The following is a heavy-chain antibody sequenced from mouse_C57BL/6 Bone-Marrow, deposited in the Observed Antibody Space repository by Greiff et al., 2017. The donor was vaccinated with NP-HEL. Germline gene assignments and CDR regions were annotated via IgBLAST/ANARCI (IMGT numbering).Heavy chain of an antibody. CDR2: INPNYGTT. J-gene: IGHJ3*01. CDR1: GYSFTDYN. CDR3: ARGAYYSNYVGFAY. V-gene: IGHV1-39*01. Sequence: VQLQQSGPELVKPGASVKISCKASGYSFTDYNMNWVKQSHGKSLEWIGVINPNYGTTSYNQKFKGKATLTVDQSSSTAYMQLNSLTSEDSAVYYCARGAYYSNYVGFAYWGQGTLVTVSA. D-gene: IGHD2-5*01.